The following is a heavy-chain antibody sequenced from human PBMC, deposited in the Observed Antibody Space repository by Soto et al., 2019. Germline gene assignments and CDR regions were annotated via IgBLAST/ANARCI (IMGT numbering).Heavy chain of an antibody. CDR3: ARDLGGWPDY. V-gene: IGHV1-3*01. CDR1: GYTFTSYG. J-gene: IGHJ4*02. D-gene: IGHD2-15*01. CDR2: INAGNGST. Sequence: ASVKVSCKASGYTFTSYGISWVRQAPGQGLEWMGWINAGNGSTKYSQKFQGRVTITRDTSASTAYMELSSLRSEDTAVYYCARDLGGWPDYWGQGTLVTVSS.